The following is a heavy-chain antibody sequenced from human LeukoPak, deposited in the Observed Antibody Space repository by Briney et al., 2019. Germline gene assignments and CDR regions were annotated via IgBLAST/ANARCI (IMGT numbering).Heavy chain of an antibody. CDR1: GDFLSDYY. D-gene: IGHD1-1*01. J-gene: IGHJ5*02. CDR3: ARERASNNYYNWFDP. Sequence: SKTLSLTCAVYGDFLSDYYWSWVRQPPGKALEWIGEINHSGSTNYNPSLKSRVTISVDTSVRQFFLRLSPVTAADTAVYYCARERASNNYYNWFDPWGQGTQVTVSS. CDR2: INHSGST. V-gene: IGHV4-34*01.